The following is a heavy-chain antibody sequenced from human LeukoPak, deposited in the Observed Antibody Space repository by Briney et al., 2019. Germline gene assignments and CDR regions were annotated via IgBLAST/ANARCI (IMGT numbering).Heavy chain of an antibody. V-gene: IGHV3-53*01. CDR1: GFTLSSNY. D-gene: IGHD6-19*01. CDR3: ARGIAVAGTSGDYFDY. Sequence: GRSLRLSCAASGFTLSSNYMSWVRQAPGKGLEWVSVIYSGGSTYYADSVKGRFTISRANSKNTLYLQMNSLRAEDTAVYYCARGIAVAGTSGDYFDYWGQGTLVTVSS. J-gene: IGHJ4*02. CDR2: IYSGGST.